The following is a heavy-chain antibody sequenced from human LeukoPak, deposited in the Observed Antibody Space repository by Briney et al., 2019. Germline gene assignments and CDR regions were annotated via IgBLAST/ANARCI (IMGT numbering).Heavy chain of an antibody. Sequence: PGGSLRLSCAASGFTFSSYGMHWVRQAPGKGLEWVAVISYDGSNKYYADSVKGRFTISRDNSKNTLYLQMNSLRAEDTAVYYCAKFYGDSNYVFAAYWGQGTLVTVSS. CDR1: GFTFSSYG. CDR2: ISYDGSNK. D-gene: IGHD4-11*01. V-gene: IGHV3-30*18. CDR3: AKFYGDSNYVFAAY. J-gene: IGHJ4*02.